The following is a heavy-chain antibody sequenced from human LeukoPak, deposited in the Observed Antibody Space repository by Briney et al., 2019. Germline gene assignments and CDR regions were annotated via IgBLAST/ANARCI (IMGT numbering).Heavy chain of an antibody. Sequence: LRASVKVSCKASGYTFTNYGITWVRQAPGQGLEWLGCISAYNGNAHSAQKFQGRVTMTTDSSTSTAYMELSSLRSEDSAVYYCARWTTTYLDYWGQGTLVTVSS. CDR3: ARWTTTYLDY. V-gene: IGHV1-18*01. CDR1: GYTFTNYG. CDR2: ISAYNGNA. J-gene: IGHJ4*02. D-gene: IGHD4-11*01.